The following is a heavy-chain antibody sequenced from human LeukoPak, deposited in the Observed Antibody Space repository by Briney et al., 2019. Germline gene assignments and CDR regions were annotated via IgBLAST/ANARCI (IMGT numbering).Heavy chain of an antibody. V-gene: IGHV3-53*01. D-gene: IGHD3-3*01. J-gene: IGHJ4*02. Sequence: GGSLRLSCAASGFTVTTNYMNWVRQAPGKGLEWVAVIYSGGTTYYADSVKVRFTISRDNSKNTLYLQMNTLRAEDTAVYYGAMGSGYLFDYWGQGTLVTVSS. CDR1: GFTVTTNY. CDR3: AMGSGYLFDY. CDR2: IYSGGTT.